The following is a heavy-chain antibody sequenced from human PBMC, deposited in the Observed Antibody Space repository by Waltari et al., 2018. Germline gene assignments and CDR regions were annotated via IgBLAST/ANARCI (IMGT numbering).Heavy chain of an antibody. J-gene: IGHJ2*01. V-gene: IGHV1-69*05. CDR1: GGTFSSYA. D-gene: IGHD3-22*01. CDR2: IIPIFGTA. CDR3: ARDQGYYYDSSGYYCGYFDL. Sequence: QVQLVQSGAEVKKPGSSVKVSCKASGGTFSSYAISWVRQAPGQGLAWMGGIIPIFGTANYAQKFQGRVTITTDESTSTAYMELSSLRSEDTAVYYCARDQGYYYDSSGYYCGYFDLWGRGTLVTVSS.